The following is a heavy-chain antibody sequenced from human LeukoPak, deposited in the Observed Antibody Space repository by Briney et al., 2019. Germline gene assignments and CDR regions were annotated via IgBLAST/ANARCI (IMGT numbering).Heavy chain of an antibody. V-gene: IGHV3-21*01. CDR2: ISSSSSYI. D-gene: IGHD2-2*01. CDR3: ARSRVVPAAIAPGGMDV. Sequence: GPLRLSCAASVFTFSSYSMNWVRQAPGKGLEWVSSISSSSSYIYYADSVKGRFTISRDNAKNSLYLQMNSLRAEDTAVYYCARSRVVPAAIAPGGMDVWGQGTTVTVSS. CDR1: VFTFSSYS. J-gene: IGHJ6*02.